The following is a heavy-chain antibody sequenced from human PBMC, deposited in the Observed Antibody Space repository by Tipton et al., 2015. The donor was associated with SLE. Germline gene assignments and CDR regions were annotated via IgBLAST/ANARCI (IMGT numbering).Heavy chain of an antibody. Sequence: QSGAEVKKPGASVKVSCKASGYIFTYNAIHWVRQDPGQRLEWMGFVSAYNGNTNYAQKLQGRVTMTTDTSTSTAYMELRSLRSDDTAVYYCAREATAMGPFDYWGQGTLVTVSS. CDR2: VSAYNGNT. V-gene: IGHV1-18*01. CDR1: GYIFTYNA. D-gene: IGHD5-18*01. CDR3: AREATAMGPFDY. J-gene: IGHJ4*02.